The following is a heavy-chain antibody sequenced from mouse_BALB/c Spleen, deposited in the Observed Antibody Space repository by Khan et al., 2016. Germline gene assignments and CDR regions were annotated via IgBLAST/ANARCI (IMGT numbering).Heavy chain of an antibody. V-gene: IGHV1-85*01. CDR2: IFPGDGST. D-gene: IGHD1-1*01. CDR3: ASGSSAMDY. CDR1: GYTFTSYD. J-gene: IGHJ4*01. Sequence: QVQLQQPGAELVKPGASVKLSCKASGYTFTSYDINWVRQRPEQGLEWIGGIFPGDGSTKYNEKFKGKATLTTDKSSSTAYMQLSRLTSEDSAVYFCASGSSAMDYWGQGTSVTVSS.